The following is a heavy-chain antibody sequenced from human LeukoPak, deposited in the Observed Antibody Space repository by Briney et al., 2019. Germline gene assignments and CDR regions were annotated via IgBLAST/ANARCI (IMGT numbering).Heavy chain of an antibody. CDR2: IHPGDSDT. CDR1: GYIFTSDW. Sequence: GESLKISCKVSGYIFTSDWIGWVRQVPGKGLEWMGIIHPGDSDTRYSPSFQGQVTLSADKSISTAYLQWSSLKASDTAMYYCARIGDSSGYSIYFDYWGQGTLVTVSS. D-gene: IGHD3-22*01. V-gene: IGHV5-51*01. CDR3: ARIGDSSGYSIYFDY. J-gene: IGHJ4*02.